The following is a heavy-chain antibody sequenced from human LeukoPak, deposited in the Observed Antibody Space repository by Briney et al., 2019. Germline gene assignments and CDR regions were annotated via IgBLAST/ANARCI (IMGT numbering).Heavy chain of an antibody. CDR1: GYTFTSYG. CDR3: ARVQYWNYYDSSGYYPDFDY. D-gene: IGHD3-22*01. Sequence: ASVTVSCKASGYTFTSYGISWVRQAPGQGLEWMGWISAYNGNTNYAQKLQGRVTMTTDTSTSTAYMELRSLRSDDTAVYYCARVQYWNYYDSSGYYPDFDYWGQGTLVTVSS. J-gene: IGHJ4*02. V-gene: IGHV1-18*01. CDR2: ISAYNGNT.